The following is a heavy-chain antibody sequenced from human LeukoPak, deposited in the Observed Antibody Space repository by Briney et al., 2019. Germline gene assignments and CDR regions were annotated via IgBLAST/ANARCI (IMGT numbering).Heavy chain of an antibody. D-gene: IGHD3-10*01. CDR3: AKDKLEGSGILVNYYYMDV. Sequence: GGSLRLSCAASGFTFSSYGMHWVRQAPGKGLEWVAFIRYDGSNKYYADSVKGRFTISRDNSKNTLYLQMYLQMNSLRAEDTAVYYCAKDKLEGSGILVNYYYMDVWGKGTTVTVSS. CDR1: GFTFSSYG. V-gene: IGHV3-30*02. CDR2: IRYDGSNK. J-gene: IGHJ6*03.